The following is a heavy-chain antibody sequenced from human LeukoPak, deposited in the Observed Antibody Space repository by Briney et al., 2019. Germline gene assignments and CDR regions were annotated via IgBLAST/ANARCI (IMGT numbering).Heavy chain of an antibody. CDR1: GFTFSRHS. CDR3: VKSPAFDI. V-gene: IGHV3-23*01. J-gene: IGHJ3*02. Sequence: GGSLRLSCVASGFTFSRHSMNWVRQAPGKGLEWVSGITGNGGTKYHADSVRGRFTISRDNSENTLYLQMNGLRAEDTAVYYCVKSPAFDIWGQGTRVTVSS. CDR2: ITGNGGTK.